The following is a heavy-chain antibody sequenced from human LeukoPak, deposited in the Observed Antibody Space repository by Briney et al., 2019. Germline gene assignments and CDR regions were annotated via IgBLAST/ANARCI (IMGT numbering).Heavy chain of an antibody. CDR1: GGSFSGYN. V-gene: IGHV4-34*01. Sequence: PSETLSLTCAAYGGSFSGYNWSWIRQPPGKGLEWIGEINHSGSTNHNPSLKNRVTISVDTSKNQFSLKLISVTAADTAVYYCARSKIQLWVDYWGQGTLVTVSS. J-gene: IGHJ4*02. CDR2: INHSGST. D-gene: IGHD5-18*01. CDR3: ARSKIQLWVDY.